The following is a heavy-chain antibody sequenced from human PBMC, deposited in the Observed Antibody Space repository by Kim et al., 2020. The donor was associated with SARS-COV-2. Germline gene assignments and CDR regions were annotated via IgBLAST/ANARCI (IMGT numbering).Heavy chain of an antibody. CDR1: GGSISSGGYS. V-gene: IGHV4-30-2*01. Sequence: SETLSLTCAVSGGSISSGGYSWSWIRQPPGKGLEWIGYIYHSGSTYYNPSLKSRVTISVDRSKNQFSLKLSSVTAADTAVYYCARSGAMVRGVIMDYYYYYGMDVWGQGTTVTVSS. D-gene: IGHD3-10*01. J-gene: IGHJ6*02. CDR2: IYHSGST. CDR3: ARSGAMVRGVIMDYYYYYGMDV.